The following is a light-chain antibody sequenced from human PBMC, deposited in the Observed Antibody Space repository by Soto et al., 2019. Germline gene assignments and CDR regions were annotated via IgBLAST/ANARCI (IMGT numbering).Light chain of an antibody. CDR2: ATS. J-gene: IGKJ4*01. Sequence: ERGVRQSPATLSVSPGERDTLSCGASQSVGNNFAWYQQKPGQAPRLLIFATSTRATGVPARFSGSGSGTEFTLTISSLQSEDFAVYYCQQYGDWPLTFGGGAKVEIE. CDR3: QQYGDWPLT. CDR1: QSVGNN. V-gene: IGKV3-15*01.